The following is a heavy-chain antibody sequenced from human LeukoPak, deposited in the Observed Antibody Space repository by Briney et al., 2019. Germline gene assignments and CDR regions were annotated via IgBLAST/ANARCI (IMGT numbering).Heavy chain of an antibody. CDR2: VIPIFGTA. CDR1: GGTFSSYA. Sequence: ASVKVSCKASGGTFSSYAISWVRQAPGQGLEWMGRVIPIFGTANYAQKFQGRVTIPTDESTSTAYMELSSLRSEDTAVYYCAREDYDFWSGYSVNWFDPWGQGTLVTVSS. V-gene: IGHV1-69*05. CDR3: AREDYDFWSGYSVNWFDP. D-gene: IGHD3-3*01. J-gene: IGHJ5*02.